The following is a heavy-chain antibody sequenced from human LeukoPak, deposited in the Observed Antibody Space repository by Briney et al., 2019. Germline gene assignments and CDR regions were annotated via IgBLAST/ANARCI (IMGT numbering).Heavy chain of an antibody. CDR1: GGTLSSYA. CDR2: IIPILGIA. Sequence: SVKFSCKASGGTLSSYAISWVRQAPGQGLEWMGRIIPILGIANYAQKFQGRVTITADKSTSTAYMELSSLRSEDTAVYYCASPTVEGPLMATINHYYGMDVWGQGTTVTVSS. CDR3: ASPTVEGPLMATINHYYGMDV. V-gene: IGHV1-69*04. D-gene: IGHD5-24*01. J-gene: IGHJ6*02.